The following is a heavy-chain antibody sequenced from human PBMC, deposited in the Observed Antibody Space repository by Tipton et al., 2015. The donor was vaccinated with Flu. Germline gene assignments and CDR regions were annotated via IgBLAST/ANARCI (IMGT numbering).Heavy chain of an antibody. D-gene: IGHD4-17*01. J-gene: IGHJ3*02. CDR1: GFTFDDYA. V-gene: IGHV3-9*01. CDR2: ISWNGGTI. CDR3: SKDIRAVTTSQGGAFDM. Sequence: SLRLSCAASGFTFDDYAIHWVRQAPGKGLEWVSGISWNGGTIGYADSVEGRFTISRDNAKNSLYLQMNSLRPEDTALYYCSKDIRAVTTSQGGAFDMWGQGTLVSVSS.